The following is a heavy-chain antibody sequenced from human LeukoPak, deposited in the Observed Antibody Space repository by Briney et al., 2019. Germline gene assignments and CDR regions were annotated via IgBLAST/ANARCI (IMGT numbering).Heavy chain of an antibody. Sequence: PGGSLRLSCAASGFTFSSYGMHWVRQAPGKGLEWVAVIWYDGSNKYYADSVKGRFTISRDNSKNTLYLQMNSLRAEDTAVYYCAKDRGRTMIVVVTPLDAFDIWGQGTMVTVSS. CDR1: GFTFSSYG. CDR3: AKDRGRTMIVVVTPLDAFDI. J-gene: IGHJ3*02. D-gene: IGHD3-22*01. V-gene: IGHV3-33*06. CDR2: IWYDGSNK.